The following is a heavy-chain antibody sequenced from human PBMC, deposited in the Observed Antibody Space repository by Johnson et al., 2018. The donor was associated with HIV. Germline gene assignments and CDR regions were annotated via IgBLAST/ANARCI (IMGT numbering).Heavy chain of an antibody. J-gene: IGHJ3*02. D-gene: IGHD3-16*01. CDR2: IYSGGST. CDR3: ARDPRLGELKIDRRGYAFDI. CDR1: GFTVSSNY. V-gene: IGHV3-66*01. Sequence: VQLVESGGGLVQPGGSLRLSCAASGFTVSSNYMSWVRQAPGKGLEWVSVIYSGGSTYYADSVKGRFTISRDNSKNTPYLQMNSLIAEDTAVDYCARDPRLGELKIDRRGYAFDIWGQGTMVTVSS.